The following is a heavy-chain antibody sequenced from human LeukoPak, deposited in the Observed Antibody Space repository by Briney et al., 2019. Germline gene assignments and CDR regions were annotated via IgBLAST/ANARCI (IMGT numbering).Heavy chain of an antibody. CDR2: ISGSGGST. Sequence: GGSLRLSCAASGFTFSSYAMSWVRQAPGKGLEWVSAISGSGGSTYYADSVKGRFTISRDNSKNTLYLQMNSLRAEDTAVYYCAKDLSWSGYPLWYFDYWGQGTLVTASS. CDR3: AKDLSWSGYPLWYFDY. CDR1: GFTFSSYA. D-gene: IGHD3-3*01. V-gene: IGHV3-23*01. J-gene: IGHJ4*02.